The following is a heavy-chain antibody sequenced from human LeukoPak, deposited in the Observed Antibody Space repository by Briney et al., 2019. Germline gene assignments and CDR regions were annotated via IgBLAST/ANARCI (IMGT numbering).Heavy chain of an antibody. J-gene: IGHJ4*02. V-gene: IGHV3-23*01. CDR1: GFTFSSYA. Sequence: PGGSLRLACAASGFTFSSYAMSWVRQAPGKGLEWVSAFSGSGGSTYYADSVKGRFTISRDNSKNTLYLQMNSLRAEDTAVYYCDSANDCDGSGSYSSFDYWGQGALVTVSS. D-gene: IGHD3-10*01. CDR2: FSGSGGST. CDR3: DSANDCDGSGSYSSFDY.